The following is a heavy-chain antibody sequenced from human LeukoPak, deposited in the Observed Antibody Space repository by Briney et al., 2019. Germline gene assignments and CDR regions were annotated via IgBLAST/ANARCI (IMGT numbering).Heavy chain of an antibody. V-gene: IGHV3-23*01. CDR1: GFTFRNYA. Sequence: GGSLRLSCAASGFTFRNYAMNWVRQAPGKGLEWISTISGSDGNTYYADSVKGRFTISRDNSKNTLYLQMNSLRAEDTAVYYCARDAHTGSGTYWGGVDYYYGLDVWGQGTTVTVSS. CDR3: ARDAHTGSGTYWGGVDYYYGLDV. J-gene: IGHJ6*02. CDR2: ISGSDGNT. D-gene: IGHD3-10*01.